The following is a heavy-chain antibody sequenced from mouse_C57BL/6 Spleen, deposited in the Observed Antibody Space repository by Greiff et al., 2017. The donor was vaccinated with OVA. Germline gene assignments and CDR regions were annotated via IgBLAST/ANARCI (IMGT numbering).Heavy chain of an antibody. CDR3: ARGGLYYGSSYSWFAD. CDR2: INPYNGGT. V-gene: IGHV1-19*01. J-gene: IGHJ3*01. CDR1: GYTFTDYY. D-gene: IGHD1-1*01. Sequence: VQLQQSGPVLVKPGASVKMSCKASGYTFTDYYMNWVKQSHGKSLEWIGVINPYNGGTSYNQKFKGKATLTVDKSSSTAYMELNSLTSEDSAVDYCARGGLYYGSSYSWFADWGQGTLVTVSA.